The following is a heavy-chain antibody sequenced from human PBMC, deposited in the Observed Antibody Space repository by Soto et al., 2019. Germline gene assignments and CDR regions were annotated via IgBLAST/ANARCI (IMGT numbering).Heavy chain of an antibody. D-gene: IGHD5-12*01. J-gene: IGHJ3*02. CDR1: GGSISSGGYS. CDR3: ARLEMATIISFAFDI. V-gene: IGHV4-30-2*01. CDR2: IYHSGST. Sequence: QLQLQESGSGLVKPSQTLSLTCAVSGGSISSGGYSWSWIRQPPGKGLEWIGYIYHSGSTYYNPSPKSRVTISVDRSKNQFSLKLSSVTAADTAVYYCARLEMATIISFAFDIWGQGTMVTVSS.